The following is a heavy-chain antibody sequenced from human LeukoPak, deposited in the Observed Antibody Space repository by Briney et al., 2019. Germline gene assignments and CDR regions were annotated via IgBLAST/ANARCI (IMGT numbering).Heavy chain of an antibody. D-gene: IGHD2-8*01. Sequence: SETLSLTCAVSGGSVSSSKYLWGWIREPPGKELEWIGSISYSGNTDYNPSLKSRVTLSVDTSKNQFSLKLTSVTAADSAVYYCAGLGVMVLVYQSESWGQGTPVTVSS. CDR3: AGLGVMVLVYQSES. CDR2: ISYSGNT. V-gene: IGHV4-39*07. J-gene: IGHJ1*01. CDR1: GGSVSSSKYL.